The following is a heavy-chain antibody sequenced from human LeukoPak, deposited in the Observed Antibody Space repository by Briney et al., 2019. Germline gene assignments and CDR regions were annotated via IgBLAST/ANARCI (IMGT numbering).Heavy chain of an antibody. V-gene: IGHV1-69*01. CDR3: ARHPSPNDAFDI. CDR1: GGTFSSYA. J-gene: IGHJ3*02. CDR2: TIPIFGTA. Sequence: ASVKGSCKASGGTFSSYAISWVRQAPGQGLEWMGGTIPIFGTANYAQKFQGRVTITADESTSTAYMELSSLRSEDTAVYYCARHPSPNDAFDIWGQGTMVTVSS.